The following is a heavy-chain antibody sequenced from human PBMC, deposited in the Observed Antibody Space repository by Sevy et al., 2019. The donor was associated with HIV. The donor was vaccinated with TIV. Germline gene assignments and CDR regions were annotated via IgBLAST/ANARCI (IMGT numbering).Heavy chain of an antibody. CDR2: ISSSSGRI. D-gene: IGHD2-2*01. CDR1: GFTFSVYS. J-gene: IGHJ6*02. Sequence: GGCLRLSCAASGFTFSVYSMNWVRQAPGKGLEWVSYISSSSGRILYADSVKGRFTISRDNAENALYLQMNSLRDDDTAIYYCAREGPNTRDSYHYGMDVWGQGTLVTVSS. CDR3: AREGPNTRDSYHYGMDV. V-gene: IGHV3-48*02.